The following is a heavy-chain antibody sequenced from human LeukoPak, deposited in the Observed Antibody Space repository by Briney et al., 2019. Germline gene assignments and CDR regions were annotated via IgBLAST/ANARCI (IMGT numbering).Heavy chain of an antibody. V-gene: IGHV3-43D*03. D-gene: IGHD3-3*01. J-gene: IGHJ4*02. CDR3: AKSGFWSGYFPLDY. CDR2: ISWDGDST. CDR1: GFTFDDYA. Sequence: GGSLRLSCAASGFTFDDYAMHWVRQAPGKGLEGVSLISWDGDSTYYADSVRGRFTISRDNSKNSLYLQMNSLRAEDTALYYCAKSGFWSGYFPLDYWGQGTLVTVSS.